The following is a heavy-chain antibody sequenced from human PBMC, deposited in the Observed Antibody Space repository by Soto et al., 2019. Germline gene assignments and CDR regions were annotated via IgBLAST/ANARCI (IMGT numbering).Heavy chain of an antibody. CDR1: GGSISSGDYY. Sequence: SETLSLTCTVSGGSISSGDYYWSWIRQPPGKGLEWIGYIYYSGSTYYNPSLKSRVTISVDTSKNQFSLKLSSVTAADTAVYYCASGYSSSWYLREYYYYGMDVWGQGTTVTVSS. CDR3: ASGYSSSWYLREYYYYGMDV. CDR2: IYYSGST. V-gene: IGHV4-30-4*01. J-gene: IGHJ6*02. D-gene: IGHD6-13*01.